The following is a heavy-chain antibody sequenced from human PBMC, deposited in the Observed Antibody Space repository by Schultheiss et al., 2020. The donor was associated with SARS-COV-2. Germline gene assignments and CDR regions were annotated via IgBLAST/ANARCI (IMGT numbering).Heavy chain of an antibody. D-gene: IGHD2-21*01. V-gene: IGHV3-30*04. J-gene: IGHJ4*02. CDR2: ISHDGSNK. CDR3: ATLGSNSSESGDFYEADY. CDR1: GFTFSDYA. Sequence: GGSLRLSCAASGFTFSDYAMHWVRQAPGKGLEWVTVISHDGSNKGYADSVKGRFTISRDNSKNTLYLQMNSLRPEDTAVYYCATLGSNSSESGDFYEADYWGQGALVTVSS.